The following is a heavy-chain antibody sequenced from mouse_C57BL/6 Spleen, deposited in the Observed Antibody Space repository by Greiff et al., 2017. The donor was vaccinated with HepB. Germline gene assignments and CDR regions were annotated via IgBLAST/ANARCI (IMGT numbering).Heavy chain of an antibody. V-gene: IGHV1-69*01. Sequence: VQLQQPGAELVMPGASVKLSCKASGYTFTSYWMHWVKQRPGQGLEWIGEIDPSDSYTNYNQKFKGKSTLTVDKSSSTAYMQRSSLTSEDSAVYYCARSHYDYDEGYWGQGTTLTVSS. J-gene: IGHJ2*01. D-gene: IGHD2-4*01. CDR2: IDPSDSYT. CDR3: ARSHYDYDEGY. CDR1: GYTFTSYW.